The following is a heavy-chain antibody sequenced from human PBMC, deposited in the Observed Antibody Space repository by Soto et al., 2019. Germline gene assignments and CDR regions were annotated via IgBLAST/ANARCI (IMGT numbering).Heavy chain of an antibody. CDR3: ARDGGVVVVPAAIGYYYYYMDV. J-gene: IGHJ6*03. D-gene: IGHD2-2*01. Sequence: QVQLVQSGAEVKKPGASVKVSCKASGYTFTSYGISWVRQAPGQGLEWMGWISAYNGNTNYAQKLQGRVTMTTDTSTSTAYMELRSLRSDDTAVYYCARDGGVVVVPAAIGYYYYYMDVWGKGTTDTVSS. CDR1: GYTFTSYG. V-gene: IGHV1-18*01. CDR2: ISAYNGNT.